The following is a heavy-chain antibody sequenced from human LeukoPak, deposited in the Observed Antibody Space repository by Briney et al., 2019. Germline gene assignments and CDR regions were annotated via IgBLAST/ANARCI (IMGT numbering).Heavy chain of an antibody. CDR2: IYHSGST. Sequence: PSETLSLTCTVSGYSISSGYYWGWIRQPPGKGLEWIGSIYHSGSTYYNPSLKSRVTISVDTSKNQFSLKLSSVTAADTAVYYCARHSYYYDSSGYYWGQGTLVTVSS. CDR1: GYSISSGYY. V-gene: IGHV4-38-2*02. CDR3: ARHSYYYDSSGYY. J-gene: IGHJ4*02. D-gene: IGHD3-22*01.